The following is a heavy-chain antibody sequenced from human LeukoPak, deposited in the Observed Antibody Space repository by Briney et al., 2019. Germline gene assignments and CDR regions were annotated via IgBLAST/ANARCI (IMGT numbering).Heavy chain of an antibody. Sequence: PGGSLRLSCAASGFTFSSYAMHWVRQAPGKGLEWVAVISYDGSNKYYADSVKGRFTISRDNSKNTLYLQMNSLRAEDTAVYYCAKDLNWNDANWFDPWGQGTLVTVSS. D-gene: IGHD1-1*01. CDR2: ISYDGSNK. V-gene: IGHV3-30-3*01. CDR1: GFTFSSYA. J-gene: IGHJ5*02. CDR3: AKDLNWNDANWFDP.